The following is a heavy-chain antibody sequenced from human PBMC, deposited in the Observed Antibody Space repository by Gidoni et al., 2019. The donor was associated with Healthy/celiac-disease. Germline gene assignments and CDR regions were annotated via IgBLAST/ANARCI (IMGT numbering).Heavy chain of an antibody. D-gene: IGHD6-13*01. Sequence: QVQLLESGGGVVQPGRSLRLSCAAAGFTFSRYGMHWVRQAPGKGLECVAVISYDGSNKYYADSVKGRFTISRDNSKNTLYLQMNSLRAEDTAVYYCAKDMAAAGTPYVYYYYGMDVWGQGTTVTVSS. CDR3: AKDMAAAGTPYVYYYYGMDV. CDR2: ISYDGSNK. V-gene: IGHV3-30*18. CDR1: GFTFSRYG. J-gene: IGHJ6*02.